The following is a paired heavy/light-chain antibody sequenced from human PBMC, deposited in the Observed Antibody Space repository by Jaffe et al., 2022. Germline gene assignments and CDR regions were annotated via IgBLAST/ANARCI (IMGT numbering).Light chain of an antibody. Sequence: AIQLTQSPSSLSASVGDRVTITCRASQGISSALAWYQQKPGKAPKLLIYDASSLESGVPSRFSGSGSGTDFTLTISSLQPEDFATYYCQQFNNFSLTFGGGTKVEIK. V-gene: IGKV1D-13*01. CDR1: QGISSA. CDR2: DAS. J-gene: IGKJ4*01. CDR3: QQFNNFSLT.
Heavy chain of an antibody. D-gene: IGHD4-17*01. V-gene: IGHV3-23*01. Sequence: EVQLLESGGGLVQPGGSLRLSCAASGFTFSSYAMSWVRQAPGKGLEWVSAISGSGGSTYYADSVKGRFTISRDNSKNTLYLQMNSLRAEDTAVYYCAKDYYGDYFSYFDYWGQGTLVTVSS. J-gene: IGHJ4*02. CDR3: AKDYYGDYFSYFDY. CDR2: ISGSGGST. CDR1: GFTFSSYA.